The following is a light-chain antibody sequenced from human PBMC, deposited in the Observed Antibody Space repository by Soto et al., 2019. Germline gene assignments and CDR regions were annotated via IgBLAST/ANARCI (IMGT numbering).Light chain of an antibody. CDR3: QTANSFPWT. CDR1: QGISSW. V-gene: IGKV1-12*01. J-gene: IGKJ1*01. Sequence: DIQMTQSPSSVSASVGDRVTITCRASQGISSWLAWYQQKPGKAPKLLIYAASSLQSGVPSRFSGSGSGTNFPLTISRLQPENFANYHCQTANSFPWTFGQGTKVEIK. CDR2: AAS.